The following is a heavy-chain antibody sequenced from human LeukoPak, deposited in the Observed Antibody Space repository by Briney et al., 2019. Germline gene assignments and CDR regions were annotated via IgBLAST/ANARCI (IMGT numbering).Heavy chain of an antibody. CDR1: GGSFSGYY. CDR3: ARELSYCSSTSCYTGYYYYMDV. Sequence: SETLSLTCAVYGGSFSGYYWSWIRQPPGKGLEWIGEINHSGSTNYNPSLKSRVTISVDTSKNQFSLKLSSVTAADTAVYYCARELSYCSSTSCYTGYYYYMDVWGKGTTVTVSS. V-gene: IGHV4-34*01. D-gene: IGHD2-2*02. J-gene: IGHJ6*03. CDR2: INHSGST.